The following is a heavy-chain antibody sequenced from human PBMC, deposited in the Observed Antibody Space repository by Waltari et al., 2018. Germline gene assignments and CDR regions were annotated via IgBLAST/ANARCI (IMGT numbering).Heavy chain of an antibody. CDR2: IIPIFGTA. D-gene: IGHD1-7*01. CDR3: ASKLEYYYYGMDV. J-gene: IGHJ6*02. V-gene: IGHV1-69*13. Sequence: VQLVQSGAEVQKPVYSVKVSCNASGGPFSSYAISWVRQAPGQGLELMGGIIPIFGTANYAQKFQGRVTITADESTSTAYMELSSLRSEDTAVYYCASKLEYYYYGMDVWGQGTTVTVSS. CDR1: GGPFSSYA.